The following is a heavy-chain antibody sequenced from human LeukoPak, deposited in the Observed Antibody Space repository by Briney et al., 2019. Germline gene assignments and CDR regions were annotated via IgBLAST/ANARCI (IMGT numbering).Heavy chain of an antibody. CDR3: ARVSLHAVPSSNFDF. J-gene: IGHJ4*02. CDR2: IYYSGIT. D-gene: IGHD2-2*01. V-gene: IGHV4-39*01. CDR1: GGSISSTSYY. Sequence: SETLSLTCTVSGGSISSTSYYWGWIRQPPGKGLEWIGSIYYSGITYYNLSLRSRVTISVDTSKNQFSLKLSSVTAAETAVYYCARVSLHAVPSSNFDFWGQGTLVTVSP.